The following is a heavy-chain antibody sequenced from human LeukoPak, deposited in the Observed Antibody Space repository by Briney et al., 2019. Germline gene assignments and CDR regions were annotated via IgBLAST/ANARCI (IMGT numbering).Heavy chain of an antibody. J-gene: IGHJ3*01. V-gene: IGHV1-18*01. CDR2: ISAYNGNT. CDR3: ARVNAYYDPQDAFDF. Sequence: VASVKVSCKASGYTFTSYGISWVRQAPGQGLEWMGWISAYNGNTNYAQKLQGRVTMTTDTSTSTAYMELRSLRSGDTAVYYCARVNAYYDPQDAFDFWGQGTVVTVSS. CDR1: GYTFTSYG. D-gene: IGHD3-22*01.